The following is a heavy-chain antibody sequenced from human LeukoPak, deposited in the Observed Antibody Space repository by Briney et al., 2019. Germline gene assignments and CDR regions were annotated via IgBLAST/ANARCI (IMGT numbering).Heavy chain of an antibody. CDR1: GFSFSSYS. CDR3: AGIGGNFYFDF. Sequence: GGSLRLSCVASGFSFSSYSINWVRQAPGKGLEWVSSVSSTSNHIYYADSVKGRFTISRDNAKNTLYLQMNSLRAEDTAVYYCAGIGGNFYFDFWGQGALVTVSS. D-gene: IGHD1-7*01. CDR2: VSSTSNHI. J-gene: IGHJ4*02. V-gene: IGHV3-21*01.